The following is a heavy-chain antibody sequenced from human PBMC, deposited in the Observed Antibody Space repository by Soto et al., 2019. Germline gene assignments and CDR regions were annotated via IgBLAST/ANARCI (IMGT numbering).Heavy chain of an antibody. J-gene: IGHJ3*02. Sequence: EVQLLESGGGLVRPGGSLRLSCAASGFTFSSYAMSWVRQAPGKGLEWVSGITGSGDTTYYADSVKGRFTISRDNSKNQLYLRRNSLRAEATAVYYCARLRPLMVCTRTSCLGGFDIWGPGTMVTVS. V-gene: IGHV3-23*01. CDR2: ITGSGDTT. D-gene: IGHD2-2*01. CDR1: GFTFSSYA. CDR3: ARLRPLMVCTRTSCLGGFDI.